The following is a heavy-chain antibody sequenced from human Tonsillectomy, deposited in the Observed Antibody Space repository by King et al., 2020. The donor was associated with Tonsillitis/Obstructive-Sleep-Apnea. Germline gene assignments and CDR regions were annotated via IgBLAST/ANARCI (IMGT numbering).Heavy chain of an antibody. CDR2: IWYDGSNK. V-gene: IGHV3-33*01. CDR3: ARDRVDCSRTSCYAALWFEP. CDR1: GFTFSSYG. D-gene: IGHD2-2*01. J-gene: IGHJ5*02. Sequence: VQLVESGGGVVQPGRSLRLSCAASGFTFSSYGMHWVRQAPGKGLEWVAVIWYDGSNKYYADSVKGRFTISRDNSKNTLYLQMNSLRAEDTAVYYCARDRVDCSRTSCYAALWFEPRGEGTLVTVSP.